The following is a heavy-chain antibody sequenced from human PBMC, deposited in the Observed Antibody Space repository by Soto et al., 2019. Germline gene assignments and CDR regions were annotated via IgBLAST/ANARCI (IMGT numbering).Heavy chain of an antibody. CDR2: IYYSGST. J-gene: IGHJ3*02. CDR1: GGSISSNY. V-gene: IGHV4-59*01. D-gene: IGHD2-21*01. Sequence: SETLSLTCTVSGGSISSNYWSWIRQPPGKGLEWIGYIYYSGSTNYNPSLKSRVTISVDTSKNQFSLKLSSVTAADTAVYYCARGGALFVGPNAFDIWGQGTMVTVSS. CDR3: ARGGALFVGPNAFDI.